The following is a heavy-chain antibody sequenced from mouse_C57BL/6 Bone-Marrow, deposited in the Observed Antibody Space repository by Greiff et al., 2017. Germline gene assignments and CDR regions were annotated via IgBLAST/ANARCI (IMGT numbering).Heavy chain of an antibody. D-gene: IGHD1-1*01. J-gene: IGHJ2*01. V-gene: IGHV5-4*01. CDR3: ARGDYYGSSLRYFDY. CDR1: GFTFSSYA. CDR2: ISDGGSYT. Sequence: EVQRVESGGGLVKPGGSLKLSCAASGFTFSSYAMSWVRQTPEKRLEWVATISDGGSYTYYPDNVKGRFTISRDNAKNNLYLQMSHLKSEDTAMYYCARGDYYGSSLRYFDYWGQGTTLTVSS.